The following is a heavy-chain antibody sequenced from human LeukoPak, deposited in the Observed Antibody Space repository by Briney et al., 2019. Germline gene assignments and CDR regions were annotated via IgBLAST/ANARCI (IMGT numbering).Heavy chain of an antibody. Sequence: ASVTVSCKVSGYTLTELSMHWVRQAPGKGLEWMGGFDPEDGETIYAQKFQGRVTMTEDTSTDTAYMELSSLRSEDTAVYYCATGGPSRVLVVYGQPFDYWGQGTLVTVSS. CDR1: GYTLTELS. D-gene: IGHD2-8*02. V-gene: IGHV1-24*01. CDR2: FDPEDGET. J-gene: IGHJ4*02. CDR3: ATGGPSRVLVVYGQPFDY.